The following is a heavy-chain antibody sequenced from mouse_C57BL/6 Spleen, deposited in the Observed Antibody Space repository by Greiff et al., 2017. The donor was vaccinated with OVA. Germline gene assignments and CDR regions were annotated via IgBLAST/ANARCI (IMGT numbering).Heavy chain of an antibody. J-gene: IGHJ4*01. CDR3: ARSGVHGYTYYYAMDY. CDR1: GYTFTGYW. D-gene: IGHD2-2*01. Sequence: VQLQQSGAELMKPGASVKLSCKATGYTFTGYWIEWVKQRPGHGLEWIGEILPGSGSTNYNEKFKGKATFTADTSSNTAYMQLSSLTTEDSAIYYGARSGVHGYTYYYAMDYWGQGTSVTVSS. V-gene: IGHV1-9*01. CDR2: ILPGSGST.